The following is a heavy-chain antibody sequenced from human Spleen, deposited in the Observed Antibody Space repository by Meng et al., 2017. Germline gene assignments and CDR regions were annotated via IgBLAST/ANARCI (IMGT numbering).Heavy chain of an antibody. J-gene: IGHJ4*02. Sequence: ASVKVSCKASGYTFTGYGISWVRQAPGQGLEWIGWINPNGGGTNYAHKFLGRVTVTRDMSTSTAYMDMSSLTFDDTAVYYCAILEGGWGQGKLVNVSS. CDR3: AILEGG. D-gene: IGHD1-1*01. CDR1: GYTFTGYG. CDR2: INPNGGGT. V-gene: IGHV1-2*07.